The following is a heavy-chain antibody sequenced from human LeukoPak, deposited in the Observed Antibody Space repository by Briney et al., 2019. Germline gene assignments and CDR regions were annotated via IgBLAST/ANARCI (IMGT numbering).Heavy chain of an antibody. J-gene: IGHJ5*02. Sequence: SVKVSCKASGGTFSSYAISWVRQAPGQGLEWMGGIIPIFGTANYAQKFQGRVTITEDESTSTAYMEQSSLRYEDTAVYYCAGDYYDFWSGYYTGPLNWFDPWGQGTLVTVSS. CDR3: AGDYYDFWSGYYTGPLNWFDP. CDR2: IIPIFGTA. D-gene: IGHD3-3*01. V-gene: IGHV1-69*01. CDR1: GGTFSSYA.